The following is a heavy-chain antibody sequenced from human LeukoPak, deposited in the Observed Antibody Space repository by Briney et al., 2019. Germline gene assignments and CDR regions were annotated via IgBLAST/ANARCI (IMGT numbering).Heavy chain of an antibody. CDR2: IYHSGST. V-gene: IGHV4-38-2*02. J-gene: IGHJ4*02. CDR1: GYSISSGYY. Sequence: SETLSLTCTVSGYSISSGYYWGWIRQPPGRGLEWIGEIYHSGSTNYNPSLKSRVTISVDKSKNQFSLKLSSVTAADTAVYYCGRRAVAGTGGSYWGQGTLVTASS. CDR3: GRRAVAGTGGSY. D-gene: IGHD6-19*01.